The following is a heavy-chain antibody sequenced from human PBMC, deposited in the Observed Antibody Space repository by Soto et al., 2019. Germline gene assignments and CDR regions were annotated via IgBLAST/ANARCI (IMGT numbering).Heavy chain of an antibody. CDR1: GFTFDDYA. V-gene: IGHV3-9*01. CDR3: AKGSIVGADYGDYRDAFDI. D-gene: IGHD4-17*01. CDR2: ISWNSGSI. J-gene: IGHJ3*02. Sequence: SLKISCAASGFTFDDYAMHWVRQAPGKGLEWVSGISWNSGSIGYADSVKGRFTISRDNAKNSLYLQMNSLRAEDTALYYCAKGSIVGADYGDYRDAFDIWGQGTMVTVSS.